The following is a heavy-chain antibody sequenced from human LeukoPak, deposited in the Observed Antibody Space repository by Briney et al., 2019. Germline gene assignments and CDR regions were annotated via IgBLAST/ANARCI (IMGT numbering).Heavy chain of an antibody. Sequence: SETLSLTCIVYGGSFSAHYWAWLRQPPGKGLEWIGEINHSGSTNYNPSLTSRVTISVDTSKSQFSLNLNSVTAADTAVYYCARGPRISEMATITWYFNYWGQGTLVTVSS. D-gene: IGHD5-24*01. CDR1: GGSFSAHY. J-gene: IGHJ4*02. CDR2: INHSGST. CDR3: ARGPRISEMATITWYFNY. V-gene: IGHV4-34*01.